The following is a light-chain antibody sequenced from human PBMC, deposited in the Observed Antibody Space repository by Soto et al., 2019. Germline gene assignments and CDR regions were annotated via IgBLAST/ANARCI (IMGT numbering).Light chain of an antibody. Sequence: EIVMTQSPATLSVSPGERATLSCRASQSVSSYLAWYQQKPGQAPRILIHDVSNRATGTPARFSGSGSGTDFTLTISSLESEDFAVYYCQQRSTRLTFGGGTQVDIK. CDR2: DVS. V-gene: IGKV3-11*01. CDR1: QSVSSY. J-gene: IGKJ4*01. CDR3: QQRSTRLT.